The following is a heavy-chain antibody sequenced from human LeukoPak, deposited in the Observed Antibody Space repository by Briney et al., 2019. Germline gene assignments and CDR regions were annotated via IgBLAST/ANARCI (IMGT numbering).Heavy chain of an antibody. CDR1: GFTVSSNY. V-gene: IGHV3-53*01. D-gene: IGHD6-19*01. J-gene: IGHJ4*02. CDR2: IYSGGST. Sequence: PGGSLRLSCAASGFTVSSNYMSWVRQAPGKGLEWVSVIYSGGSTYCADSVKGRFTISRDNSKNTLYLQMNSLRAEDTAVYYCASHSSGWYVRGYYFDYWGQGTLVTVSS. CDR3: ASHSSGWYVRGYYFDY.